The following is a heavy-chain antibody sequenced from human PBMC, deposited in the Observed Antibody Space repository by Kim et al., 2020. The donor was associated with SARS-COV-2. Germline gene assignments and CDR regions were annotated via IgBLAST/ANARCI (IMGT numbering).Heavy chain of an antibody. D-gene: IGHD6-13*01. Sequence: RVTISVDTSKNQFSLKLSSVTAADTAVYYCARYRQQQLVRSGYYYYGMDVWGQGTTVTVSS. CDR3: ARYRQQQLVRSGYYYYGMDV. V-gene: IGHV4-39*01. J-gene: IGHJ6*02.